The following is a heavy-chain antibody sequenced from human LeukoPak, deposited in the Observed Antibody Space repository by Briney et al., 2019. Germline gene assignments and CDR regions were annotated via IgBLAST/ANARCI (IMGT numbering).Heavy chain of an antibody. CDR2: LYPGDSDT. Sequence: GESLQISCKGSGFRFTSYWIGWARPMTGKGLEGMGILYPGDSDTSYSPSFQGPVTISADKSISTAYLQWSSLKASDTAIYYCARRGQLSAAGTGEFDYWGQGTLVTVSS. J-gene: IGHJ4*02. V-gene: IGHV5-51*01. D-gene: IGHD6-13*01. CDR1: GFRFTSYW. CDR3: ARRGQLSAAGTGEFDY.